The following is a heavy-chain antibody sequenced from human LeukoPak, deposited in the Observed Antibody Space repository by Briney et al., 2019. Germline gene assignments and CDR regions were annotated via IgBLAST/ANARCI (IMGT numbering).Heavy chain of an antibody. Sequence: GGSLRLSCAVSGFTFSSYWMHWVRQAPGKGLVWVSRINSDGSSTSYADSVKGRFTISRDNAKNTLYLQMNSLRAEGTAVYYCARTSGHFGYYFDYWGQGTLVTVSS. CDR3: ARTSGHFGYYFDY. V-gene: IGHV3-74*01. CDR1: GFTFSSYW. D-gene: IGHD3-16*01. CDR2: INSDGSST. J-gene: IGHJ4*02.